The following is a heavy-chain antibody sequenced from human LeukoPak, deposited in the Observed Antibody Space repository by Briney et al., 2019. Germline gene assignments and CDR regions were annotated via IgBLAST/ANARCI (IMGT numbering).Heavy chain of an antibody. V-gene: IGHV3-23*01. CDR3: AKGISIYSYFDN. Sequence: GSLRLSCVVSGFTFSSYALNWVRQAPGKGLEWVSGSSGSGGITYYADSVKGRFTTSRDNSKNTLHLQMNSLRAEDTAVYYCAKGISIYSYFDNWGQGTLVTVPS. D-gene: IGHD3-16*02. J-gene: IGHJ4*02. CDR1: GFTFSSYA. CDR2: SSGSGGIT.